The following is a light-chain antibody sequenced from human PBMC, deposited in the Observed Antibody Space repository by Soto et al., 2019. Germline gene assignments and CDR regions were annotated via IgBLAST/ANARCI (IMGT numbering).Light chain of an antibody. CDR2: DVT. CDR3: CSYAGSSSAM. CDR1: SSDVGAYDF. J-gene: IGLJ3*02. Sequence: ALTQPRSVSGSPGQSVTISCTGTSSDVGAYDFVSWYQQHPGKAPQLMIYDVTKRPSGVPDRFSGSKSGNTASLTISGLQAEDEADYYCCSYAGSSSAMFGGGTQLTVL. V-gene: IGLV2-11*01.